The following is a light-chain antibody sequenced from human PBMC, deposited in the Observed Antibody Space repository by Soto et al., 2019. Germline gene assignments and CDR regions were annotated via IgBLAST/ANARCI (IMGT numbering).Light chain of an antibody. Sequence: QSALTQPAAVSGSSGQSITISCTGTISDIGLYNYVSWYQQHPGKAPKLVIYEVSNRPSGVSDRFSGSKSDNTASLTISGLQAEDEANYYCSSFTTTSTLVFGAGTKVTVL. J-gene: IGLJ1*01. CDR2: EVS. CDR3: SSFTTTSTLV. V-gene: IGLV2-14*01. CDR1: ISDIGLYNY.